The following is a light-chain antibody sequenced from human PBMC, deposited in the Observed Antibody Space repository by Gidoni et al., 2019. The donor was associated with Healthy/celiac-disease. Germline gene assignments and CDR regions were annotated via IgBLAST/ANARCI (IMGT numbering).Light chain of an antibody. J-gene: IGKJ1*01. Sequence: EIVLTQSPATLSLSPGERATLSCRASQRVSSYLAWYQQKPGQAPRLLIYDASNRATGIPARFSGSGSGTDFTLTISSLEPEDFAVYYCQQRSNWRTFXQXTKVEIK. CDR2: DAS. CDR1: QRVSSY. CDR3: QQRSNWRT. V-gene: IGKV3-11*01.